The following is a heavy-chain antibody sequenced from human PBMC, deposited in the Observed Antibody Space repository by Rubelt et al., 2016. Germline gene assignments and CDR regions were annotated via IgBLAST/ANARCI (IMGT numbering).Heavy chain of an antibody. CDR3: ARRQLWSFLFDY. J-gene: IGHJ4*02. D-gene: IGHD5-18*01. Sequence: EVQRLESGGGSVQPGGSLRLSCAASGFTFSSYAMSWVRQAPGKGLEWVSAIGTAGDTYYPGSVKGRFTISRENAKNALYLQMNSLRAEDTAVYYCARRQLWSFLFDYWGQGTLVTVSS. CDR1: GFTFSSYA. CDR2: IGTAGDT. V-gene: IGHV3-13*01.